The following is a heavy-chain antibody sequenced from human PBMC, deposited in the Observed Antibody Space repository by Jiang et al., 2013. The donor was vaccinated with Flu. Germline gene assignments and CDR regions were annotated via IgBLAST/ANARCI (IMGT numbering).Heavy chain of an antibody. CDR3: AKAYTAKMTTVTDFDY. D-gene: IGHD4-17*01. CDR1: GFTFSSYG. J-gene: IGHJ4*02. CDR2: ISYDGSNK. Sequence: VQLLESGGGVVQPGRSLRLSCAASGFTFSSYGMHWVRQAPGKGLEWVAVISYDGSNKYYADSVKGRFTISRDNSKNTLYLQMNSLRAEDTAVYYCAKAYTAKMTTVTDFDYWGQGTLVTVSS. V-gene: IGHV3-30*18.